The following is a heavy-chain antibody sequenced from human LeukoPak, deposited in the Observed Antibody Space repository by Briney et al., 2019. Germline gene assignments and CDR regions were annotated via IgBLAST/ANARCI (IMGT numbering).Heavy chain of an antibody. CDR2: FDPEDGET. V-gene: IGHV1-24*01. CDR1: GYTLTELS. Sequence: ASVKVSCKVSGYTLTELSMHWVRQAPGKGLEWMGGFDPEDGETIYAQKFQGRVTITADKSTSTAYMELSSLRSEDTAVYYCARGTYYYDSSGYLYWGQGTLVTVSS. D-gene: IGHD3-22*01. J-gene: IGHJ4*02. CDR3: ARGTYYYDSSGYLY.